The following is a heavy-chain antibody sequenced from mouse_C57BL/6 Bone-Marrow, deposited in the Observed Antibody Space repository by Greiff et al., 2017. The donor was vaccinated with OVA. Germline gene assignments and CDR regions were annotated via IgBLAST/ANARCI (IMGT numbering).Heavy chain of an antibody. V-gene: IGHV5-4*03. J-gene: IGHJ2*01. Sequence: EVMLVESGGGLVKPGGSLKLSCAASGFTFSSYAMSWVRQTPEKRLEWVATISDGGSYTYYPDNVKGRFTISRDNAKNNLYLQMSHLKSEDTAMYYCARAYGYDVDFDYWGQGTTLTVSS. CDR1: GFTFSSYA. CDR2: ISDGGSYT. CDR3: ARAYGYDVDFDY. D-gene: IGHD2-2*01.